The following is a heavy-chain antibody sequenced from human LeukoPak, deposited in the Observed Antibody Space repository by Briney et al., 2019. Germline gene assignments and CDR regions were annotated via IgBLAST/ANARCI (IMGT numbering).Heavy chain of an antibody. J-gene: IGHJ3*02. CDR3: ARDNFWNAFDI. V-gene: IGHV4-34*01. D-gene: IGHD3-3*01. CDR1: GGSFSGYY. Sequence: EPSETLSLTCAVYGGSFSGYYWSWIRQPPGKGLEWIGEINHSGSTNYNPSLKSRVTISVDTSKNQFSLKLSSVAAADTAVYYCARDNFWNAFDIWGQGTMVTVSS. CDR2: INHSGST.